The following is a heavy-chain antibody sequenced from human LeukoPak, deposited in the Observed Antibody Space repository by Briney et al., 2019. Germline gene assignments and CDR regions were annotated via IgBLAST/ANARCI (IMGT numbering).Heavy chain of an antibody. D-gene: IGHD2-2*01. V-gene: IGHV3-7*03. CDR2: IKQDGSEK. CDR1: GFTFSSHW. J-gene: IGHJ4*02. Sequence: GGSLRLSCAVSGFTFSSHWMTWVRQAPGKGLEWVANIKQDGSEKYYVDSVKGRFTISRDNAKNSLYLQMNSLRAEDTAVYYCAKDREVVPAAISFDYWGQGTLVTVSS. CDR3: AKDREVVPAAISFDY.